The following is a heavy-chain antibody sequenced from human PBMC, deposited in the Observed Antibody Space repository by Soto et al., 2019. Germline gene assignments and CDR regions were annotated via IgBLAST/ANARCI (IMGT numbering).Heavy chain of an antibody. Sequence: QVQLVQSGAEVKRPGATVKDSCKASGYIVTRSGINWLRQAPGQGLEWMGCISEYGDSNYSEKLQDRVCLTTDTYTNSAYMELRSLWSNTTGVYYCARGGGAYDVWGQGTKITVSS. V-gene: IGHV1-18*01. J-gene: IGHJ3*01. CDR2: ISEYGDS. CDR1: GYIVTRSG. CDR3: ARGGGAYDV.